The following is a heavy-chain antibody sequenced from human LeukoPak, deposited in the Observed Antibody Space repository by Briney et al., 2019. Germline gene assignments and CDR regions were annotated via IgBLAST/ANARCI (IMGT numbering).Heavy chain of an antibody. J-gene: IGHJ6*02. CDR1: GYSFTIYW. CDR3: ARGGSGSYVSYYYGMGV. CDR2: IYPGDSDT. D-gene: IGHD3-10*01. V-gene: IGHV5-51*01. Sequence: GESLKISCKGSGYSFTIYWIGWVRQMPGKGLEWMGIIYPGDSDTRYSPSFQGQVTISADKSISTAYLQWSSLQASDTAMYYCARGGSGSYVSYYYGMGVWGQGTTVTVSS.